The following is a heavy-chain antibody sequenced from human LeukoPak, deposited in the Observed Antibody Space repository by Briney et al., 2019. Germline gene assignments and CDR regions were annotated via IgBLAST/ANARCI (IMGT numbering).Heavy chain of an antibody. CDR2: FYPGESET. CDR3: ARGRWSVATKWFDP. D-gene: IGHD4-23*01. Sequence: GESLKISCKASGYTFTDYWVAWVAQIPGKGLEWVGLFYPGESETRYNPSFQGHVTMSVDNSINTAYLQWSSLQASDAAIYYCARGRWSVATKWFDPWGQGTLVTVSA. CDR1: GYTFTDYW. J-gene: IGHJ5*02. V-gene: IGHV5-51*01.